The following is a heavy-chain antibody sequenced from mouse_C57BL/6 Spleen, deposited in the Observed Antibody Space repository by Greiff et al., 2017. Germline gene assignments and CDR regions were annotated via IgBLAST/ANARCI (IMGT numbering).Heavy chain of an antibody. J-gene: IGHJ2*01. CDR3: ARLEGFDY. Sequence: EVKLQQSGPELVKPGASVKISCKASGYTFTDYYMNWVKQSHGKSLEWIGDINPNNGGTSYNQKFKGKATLTVDKSSSTAYMELRSLTSEDSAVYYCARLEGFDYWGQGTTLTVSS. CDR1: GYTFTDYY. CDR2: INPNNGGT. V-gene: IGHV1-26*01.